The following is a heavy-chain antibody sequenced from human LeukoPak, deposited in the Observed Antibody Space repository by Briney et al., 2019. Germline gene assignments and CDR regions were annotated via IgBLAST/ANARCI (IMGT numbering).Heavy chain of an antibody. CDR1: GYTFTSYY. CDR2: INPGGGNT. V-gene: IGHV1-46*01. J-gene: IGHJ4*02. CDR3: ARRGVVPAGIPFDY. D-gene: IGHD2-2*01. Sequence: GASVKVSCQASGYTFTSYYMYWVRQAPGQGLEWMGIINPGGGNTSYAQKFQGRVTMTSDMSTSTVYLDLSSLRSEDTAVYYCARRGVVPAGIPFDYWGQGTLVTVSS.